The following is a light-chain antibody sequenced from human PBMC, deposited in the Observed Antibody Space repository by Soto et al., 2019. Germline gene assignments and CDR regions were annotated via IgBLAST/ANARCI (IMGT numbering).Light chain of an antibody. CDR3: LQSYTYPWT. CDR1: QDIRNY. J-gene: IGKJ1*01. V-gene: IGKV1-17*03. CDR2: SAS. Sequence: DLQMTQSPSAMSASVGDRITSTCRASQDIRNYLAWFQQRPGNVPKRLIFSASSLQSGVPSRFSGSASGTEFTLTISSLQPEDLATYYCLQSYTYPWTFGQGTKVEIK.